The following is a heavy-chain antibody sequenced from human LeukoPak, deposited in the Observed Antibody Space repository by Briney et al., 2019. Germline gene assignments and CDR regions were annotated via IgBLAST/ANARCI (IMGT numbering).Heavy chain of an antibody. V-gene: IGHV4-59*11. CDR1: GDSISGPY. J-gene: IGHJ4*02. Sequence: PSETLSLTCNVSGDSISGPYWNWIRQSPGRGLEWIGYTHYTGETNYNPSLKSRLTMSVDTSNNQVYLRLSSVTAADTAVYDCGRNLGSGSDHWGQGTLVTVSS. D-gene: IGHD3-10*01. CDR3: GRNLGSGSDH. CDR2: THYTGET.